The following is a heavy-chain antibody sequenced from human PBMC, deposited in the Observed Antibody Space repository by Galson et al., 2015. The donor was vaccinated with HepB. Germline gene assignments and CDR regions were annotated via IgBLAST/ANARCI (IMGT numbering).Heavy chain of an antibody. CDR2: ISSTGAVA. CDR1: GFAFNNFA. CDR3: AKDLFDWNYAQIVYYYYYMDV. D-gene: IGHD1-7*01. J-gene: IGHJ6*03. Sequence: SLRLSCAASGFAFNNFAMTWVRQAPGKGLEWVSTISSTGAVAFHADSVQGQFTIFRDNSKNTVFLQMDRLRADDTATYYCAKDLFDWNYAQIVYYYYYMDVWGKGTTVTVSS. V-gene: IGHV3-23*01.